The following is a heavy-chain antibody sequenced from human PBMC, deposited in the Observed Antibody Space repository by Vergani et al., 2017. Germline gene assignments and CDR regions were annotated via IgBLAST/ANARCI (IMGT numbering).Heavy chain of an antibody. CDR2: ISYDGSNK. J-gene: IGHJ6*03. Sequence: QVQLVESGGGVVQPGRSLRLSCAASGFTFSSYPMHWVRQAPGKGLEWVAVISYDGSNKYYADSVKGRFTISRDNSKNTLYLQMNSLRAEDTAVYYCARVQGDIVVVPAVRGYMDVWGKGTTVTVSS. V-gene: IGHV3-30-3*01. CDR1: GFTFSSYP. D-gene: IGHD2-2*01. CDR3: ARVQGDIVVVPAVRGYMDV.